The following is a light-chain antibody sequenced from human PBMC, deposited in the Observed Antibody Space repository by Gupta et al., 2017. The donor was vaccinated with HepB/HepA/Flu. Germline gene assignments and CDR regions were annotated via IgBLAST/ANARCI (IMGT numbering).Light chain of an antibody. CDR1: QGIRSD. CDR2: AAS. CDR3: LQDYNYPRT. J-gene: IGKJ1*01. V-gene: IGKV1-6*01. Sequence: AIQITPSPSSLSASVGDRVTITCRASQGIRSDLGWYQQKPGKAPKLLIYAASNLQSGVPSRFSGSGSGTDFTLTISSLQPEDFATYYCLQDYNYPRTFGQGTKVEI.